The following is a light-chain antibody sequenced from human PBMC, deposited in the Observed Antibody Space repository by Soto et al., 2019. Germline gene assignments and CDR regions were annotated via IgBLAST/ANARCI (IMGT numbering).Light chain of an antibody. CDR3: QHYDGRPIT. V-gene: IGKV3-15*01. Sequence: EIVMTQSPATLSVSPGEGATVSCRASQSVSSHLAWYQHKPGQAPRLLFYDASTRATGIPARFSGSGSGTEFTLTISSLQSEDFAVYYCQHYDGRPITFGQGTRLENK. CDR1: QSVSSH. CDR2: DAS. J-gene: IGKJ5*01.